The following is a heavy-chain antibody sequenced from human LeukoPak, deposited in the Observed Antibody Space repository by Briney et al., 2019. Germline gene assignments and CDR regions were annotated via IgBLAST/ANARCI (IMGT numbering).Heavy chain of an antibody. Sequence: GGSLRLSCAASGFTFSTCWMSWVRQAPGKGLEWVAIIKGDGSENDYVDSVKGRFSISRDNAENSLYLQMSSLRAEDTAVYYCAKDWGYGEAGIDFWGQGTLVTVSS. D-gene: IGHD6-13*01. J-gene: IGHJ4*02. CDR1: GFTFSTCW. CDR2: IKGDGSEN. V-gene: IGHV3-7*04. CDR3: AKDWGYGEAGIDF.